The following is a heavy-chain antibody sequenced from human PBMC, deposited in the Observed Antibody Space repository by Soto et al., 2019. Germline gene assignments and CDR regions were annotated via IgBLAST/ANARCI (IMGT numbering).Heavy chain of an antibody. CDR2: IVVGSGNT. J-gene: IGHJ4*02. D-gene: IGHD3-9*01. V-gene: IGHV1-58*01. CDR1: GFTFTSSA. CDR3: ATAGYYPPGYYFDY. Sequence: GASVKVSCKASGFTFTSSAVRWVRQARGQRLEWIGWIVVGSGNTNYAQKFQERVTITRDMSTSTAYMELSSLRSEDTAVYYCATAGYYPPGYYFDYWGQGTLVTVSS.